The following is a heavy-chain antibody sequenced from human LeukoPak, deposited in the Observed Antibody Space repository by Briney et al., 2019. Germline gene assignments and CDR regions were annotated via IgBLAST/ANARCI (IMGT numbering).Heavy chain of an antibody. Sequence: AGGSLSLSCAASGFSFSSYTINWVRQAPGKGLEWVSYISSSSTTIYYADSVKGRFTISRDNAKNSLYLQMNSLRAEDTAVYYCATGHRYAQYYFDSWGQGTLVTVSS. CDR2: ISSSSTTI. CDR1: GFSFSSYT. D-gene: IGHD5-18*01. J-gene: IGHJ4*01. CDR3: ATGHRYAQYYFDS. V-gene: IGHV3-48*01.